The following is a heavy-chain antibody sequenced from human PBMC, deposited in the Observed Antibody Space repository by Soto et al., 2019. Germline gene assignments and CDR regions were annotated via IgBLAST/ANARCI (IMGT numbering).Heavy chain of an antibody. V-gene: IGHV4-59*01. J-gene: IGHJ4*02. CDR3: ARDQNGSPHFDY. CDR2: IFHSGST. CDR1: GASISSYY. D-gene: IGHD1-26*01. Sequence: QVQLQESGPGLVKPSKTLSLTCTVPGASISSYYWSWIRQPPGKGLEWVGFIFHSGSTNCNPSLKSRVTFSVDTSKNQFSLKLTSVTAADTAVYYCARDQNGSPHFDYWGQGILITVSS.